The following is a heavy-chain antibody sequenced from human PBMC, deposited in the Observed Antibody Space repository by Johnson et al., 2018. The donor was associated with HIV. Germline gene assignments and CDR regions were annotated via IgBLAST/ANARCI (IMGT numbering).Heavy chain of an antibody. CDR2: IGGGGGST. J-gene: IGHJ3*02. CDR1: GFTFSRYT. Sequence: VQLVESGGGLVQPGGSLRLSCAASGFTFSRYTVNWVRQAPGKGLEWVSAIGGGGGSTYYADSVKGRFTISRDNSKNTLYVQMNSLRAEDTAVYYCARGIEGWDAFDIWGQGTMVTVSS. V-gene: IGHV3-23*04. D-gene: IGHD6-19*01. CDR3: ARGIEGWDAFDI.